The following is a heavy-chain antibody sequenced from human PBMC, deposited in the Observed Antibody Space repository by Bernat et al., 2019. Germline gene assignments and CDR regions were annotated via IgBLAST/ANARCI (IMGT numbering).Heavy chain of an antibody. CDR3: AREHEVTMVQGVITYYYYYMDV. CDR2: IYHSGST. Sequence: QLQLQESGPGLVKPSETLSLTCTVSGGSISSSGYYWSWIRQPPGKGLEWIGEIYHSGSTNYNPSLKSRVTISVDKSKNQFSLKLSSVTAADTAVYYCAREHEVTMVQGVITYYYYYMDVWGKGTTVTVSS. D-gene: IGHD3-10*01. V-gene: IGHV4-39*07. CDR1: GGSISSSGYY. J-gene: IGHJ6*03.